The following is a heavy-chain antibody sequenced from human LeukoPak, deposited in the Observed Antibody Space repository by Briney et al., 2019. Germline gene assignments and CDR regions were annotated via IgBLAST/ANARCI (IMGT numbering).Heavy chain of an antibody. J-gene: IGHJ5*02. CDR2: ISYHGRDQ. D-gene: IGHD5-12*01. CDR3: APQQTYSPYNWFDP. Sequence: GGSLRLSCAASRFIFSNYAMHWVRQAPGKGLDWVAVISYHGRDQFYADSVKGRFTISRDSSKDTLYLQMNSLRAEYTAVYYCAPQQTYSPYNWFDPWGQGTLVTVSS. CDR1: RFIFSNYA. V-gene: IGHV3-30*04.